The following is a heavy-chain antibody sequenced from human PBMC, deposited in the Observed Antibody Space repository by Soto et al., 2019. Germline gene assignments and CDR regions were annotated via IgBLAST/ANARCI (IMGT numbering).Heavy chain of an antibody. CDR2: IGGTSNVI. CDR3: ARVGLSAADFDY. CDR1: GFIFSANY. J-gene: IGHJ4*02. Sequence: QVQLVESGGALVEPRGSLRLSCEASGFIFSANYMTWIRQAPGKGLEWVSYIGGTSNVIYYADSVKGRFTISRDNAKNSLYLQMNSLRAEDTAVYYCARVGLSAADFDYWGQGAPVTVSS. V-gene: IGHV3-11*01. D-gene: IGHD6-25*01.